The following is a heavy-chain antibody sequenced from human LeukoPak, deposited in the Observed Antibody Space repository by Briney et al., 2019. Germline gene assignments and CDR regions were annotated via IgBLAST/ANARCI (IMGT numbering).Heavy chain of an antibody. V-gene: IGHV4-38-2*02. CDR3: ARKQYSSSWFTHLYYYYYMDV. CDR1: GYYISSGYY. J-gene: IGHJ6*03. CDR2: IYHSGLI. Sequence: SETLSLTCTVSGYYISSGYYWGWIRQPPGKGLEWIANIYHSGLIYYNPSLKSRITISIDTSKNQFSLKLSSVTAADTAVYYCARKQYSSSWFTHLYYYYYMDVWGKGTTVTISS. D-gene: IGHD6-13*01.